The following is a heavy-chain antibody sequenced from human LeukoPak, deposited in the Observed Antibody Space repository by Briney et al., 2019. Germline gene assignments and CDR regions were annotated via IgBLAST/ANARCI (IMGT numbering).Heavy chain of an antibody. J-gene: IGHJ4*02. CDR1: GFTFSNYW. CDR2: IDNGGSDT. Sequence: PGGSLRLSCAASGFTFSNYWMHWVRQAPGKGLVWVSRIDNGGSDTRHADSVKGRFTISRDNAKNTLYLQMNSLRAEDTAVYYCAKCPSYYENSGYYSDYWGQGTLVTVSS. CDR3: AKCPSYYENSGYYSDY. D-gene: IGHD3-22*01. V-gene: IGHV3-74*01.